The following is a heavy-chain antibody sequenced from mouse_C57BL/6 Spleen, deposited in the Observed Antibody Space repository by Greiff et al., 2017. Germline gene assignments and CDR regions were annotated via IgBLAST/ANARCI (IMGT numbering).Heavy chain of an antibody. CDR2: LNPSNGGT. CDR3: APIYYGNPAWFAY. V-gene: IGHV1-53*01. CDR1: GYTFTSYW. D-gene: IGHD2-1*01. J-gene: IGHJ3*01. Sequence: QVQLQQPGPELVKPGASVKLSCKASGYTFTSYWMHWVKQRPGQGLEWIGNLNPSNGGTNYTEKFKSKATLTVDKTSSTAYMQLSSLTSEDSAVYYCAPIYYGNPAWFAYGGQGTLVTVSA.